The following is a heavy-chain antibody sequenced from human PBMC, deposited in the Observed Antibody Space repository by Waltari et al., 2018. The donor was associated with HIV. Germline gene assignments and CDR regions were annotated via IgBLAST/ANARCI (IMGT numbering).Heavy chain of an antibody. V-gene: IGHV4-61*02. CDR2: IYSVGST. Sequence: QVQLQESGPRLVKPSQTLSLTCTVSGGSISSGSYYWRWIRQPAGKGLEWVGRIYSVGSTNYNPSLKRRVTISVDTSRNEFSLRLSSVTAADTGVYYCARGIVGAKEKNNGMDVGGQGTTVTVSS. D-gene: IGHD1-26*01. CDR1: GGSISSGSYY. CDR3: ARGIVGAKEKNNGMDV. J-gene: IGHJ6*02.